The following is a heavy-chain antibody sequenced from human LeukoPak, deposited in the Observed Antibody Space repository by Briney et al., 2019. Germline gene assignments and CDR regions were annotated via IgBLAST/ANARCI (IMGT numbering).Heavy chain of an antibody. CDR3: ARGGYYYGSGSFDY. V-gene: IGHV4-59*01. Sequence: PSETLSLTCTVSAGSISDYYWSWIRQPPGKGLEWIGYIYYSGSTNYNPSLKSRVTISVDTSKNQFSLKLSSVTAADTAVYYCARGGYYYGSGSFDYWGQGTLVTVSS. CDR1: AGSISDYY. D-gene: IGHD3-10*01. CDR2: IYYSGST. J-gene: IGHJ4*02.